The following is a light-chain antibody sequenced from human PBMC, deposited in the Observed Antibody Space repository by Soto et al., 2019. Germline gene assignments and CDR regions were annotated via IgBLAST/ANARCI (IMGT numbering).Light chain of an antibody. CDR3: HLYDTSPPVT. J-gene: IGKJ5*01. Sequence: EIVLSQAPGTLALSTGERATLSCRAIQSVTSNYLAWYQQKPGQAPRLLIYGSSFRATGVPARFSGSGFGTDFTLTISSLQSEDFAMYYCHLYDTSPPVTFGQGTRLEI. V-gene: IGKV3-20*01. CDR2: GSS. CDR1: QSVTSNY.